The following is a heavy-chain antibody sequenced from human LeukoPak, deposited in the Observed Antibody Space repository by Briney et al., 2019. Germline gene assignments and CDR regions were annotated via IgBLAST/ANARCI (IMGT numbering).Heavy chain of an antibody. V-gene: IGHV4-59*01. Sequence: PSETLSLTCSVSGDSFTGYYWHWVRQPPGKGLEWIGYVYYSGSETDSNPSLKSRVTMSVDSSKNQFSLKLSSVTAADTAVYYCARGGRDGYNYQDYWGQGTLVTVSS. CDR3: ARGGRDGYNYQDY. D-gene: IGHD5-24*01. CDR1: GDSFTGYY. J-gene: IGHJ4*02. CDR2: VYYSGSET.